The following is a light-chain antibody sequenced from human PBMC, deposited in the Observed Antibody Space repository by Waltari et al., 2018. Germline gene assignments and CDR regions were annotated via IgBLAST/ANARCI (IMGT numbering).Light chain of an antibody. V-gene: IGKV1-27*01. CDR3: QRYNSAPWT. Sequence: DIQMNQSPSSLSASVGDRVTITCRASQGISNSLAWYQQKPGRVPKLLIYAASTLHSGVPSRFSGSGSGTDFTLTISSLQPEDVATYYCQRYNSAPWTFGQGTKVEIK. CDR1: QGISNS. CDR2: AAS. J-gene: IGKJ1*01.